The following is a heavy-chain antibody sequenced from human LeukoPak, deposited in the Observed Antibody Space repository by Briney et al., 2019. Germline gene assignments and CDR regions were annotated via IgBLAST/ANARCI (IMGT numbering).Heavy chain of an antibody. CDR3: AKAMTSSTYYFDT. CDR2: ISLNDGST. J-gene: IGHJ4*02. CDR1: GFTFRSYA. Sequence: GGSLRLSCTASGFTFRSYAMNWVRQAPGKGLEWVSVISLNDGSTYYADSVRGRLTISRDNSKNTLFLQMNGLRAEDTAIYYCAKAMTSSTYYFDTWGQGTLDTVSS. D-gene: IGHD3-9*01. V-gene: IGHV3-23*01.